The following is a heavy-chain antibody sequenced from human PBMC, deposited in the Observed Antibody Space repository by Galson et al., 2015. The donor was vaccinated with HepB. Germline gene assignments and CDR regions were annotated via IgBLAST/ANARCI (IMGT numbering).Heavy chain of an antibody. V-gene: IGHV3-23*01. Sequence: SLRLSCAASGFNFSDFHMSWVRQAPGKGLEWVAGVGSSSGSTFYADSLKGRFTISRDNSRETLYLQMNSLRADDTAVYYCARGGWELLPGVGYWGQGTLVTVSS. J-gene: IGHJ4*02. CDR2: VGSSSGST. D-gene: IGHD1-26*01. CDR1: GFNFSDFH. CDR3: ARGGWELLPGVGY.